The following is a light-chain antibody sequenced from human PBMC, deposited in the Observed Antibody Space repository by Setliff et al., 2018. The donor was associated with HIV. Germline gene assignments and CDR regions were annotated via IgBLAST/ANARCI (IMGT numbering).Light chain of an antibody. Sequence: QSALAQPASVSGSPGQSITISCTGTSSDVGGYNFVCWYQQHPGKAPKLMIYDVNERPSGVSNRFSGSKSGNTASLTISGLQAEDEADYYCSSFTSSTTDVFGTGTKVTV. V-gene: IGLV2-14*03. CDR3: SSFTSSTTDV. CDR1: SSDVGGYNF. J-gene: IGLJ1*01. CDR2: DVN.